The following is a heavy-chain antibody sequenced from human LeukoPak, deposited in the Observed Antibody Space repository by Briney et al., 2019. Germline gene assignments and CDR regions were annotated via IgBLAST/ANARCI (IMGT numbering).Heavy chain of an antibody. D-gene: IGHD3-22*01. J-gene: IGHJ4*02. CDR2: IYTSGST. V-gene: IGHV4-61*02. CDR3: AGETYYYDSSGYHFDY. CDR1: GGSISSGSYY. Sequence: NTSQTLSLTCTVSGGSISSGSYYWSWIRQPAGKGLEWIGRIYTSGSTNYNPSLKSRVTISVDTSKNQFSLKLSSVTAADTAVYYRAGETYYYDSSGYHFDYWGQGTLVTVSS.